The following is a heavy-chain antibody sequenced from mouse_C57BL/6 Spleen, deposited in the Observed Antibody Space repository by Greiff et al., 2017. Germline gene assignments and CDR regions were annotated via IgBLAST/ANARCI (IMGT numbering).Heavy chain of an antibody. Sequence: VQLKESGAELVRPGASVKLSCTASGFNIKDDYMHWVKQRPEQGLEWIGWIDPENGDTEYASKFQGKATITADTSSNTAYLQLSSLTSEDTAVYYCTTDGNYLAYWGQGTLVTVSA. J-gene: IGHJ3*01. CDR1: GFNIKDDY. V-gene: IGHV14-4*01. CDR3: TTDGNYLAY. D-gene: IGHD2-1*01. CDR2: IDPENGDT.